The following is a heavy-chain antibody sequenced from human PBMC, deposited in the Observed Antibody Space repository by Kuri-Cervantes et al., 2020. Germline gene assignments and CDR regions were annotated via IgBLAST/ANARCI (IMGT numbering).Heavy chain of an antibody. CDR3: ARGYSYGHGGFYYYYYYMDV. CDR2: INHSGST. Sequence: SETLSLTCAVYGGSFSSYYWNWIRQPPGKGLEWIGEINHSGSTNYNPSLKSRITISVDTSKNQLSLKLSSVTAADTAVYYCARGYSYGHGGFYYYYYYMDVWGKGTTVTVSS. CDR1: GGSFSSYY. D-gene: IGHD5-18*01. J-gene: IGHJ6*03. V-gene: IGHV4-34*01.